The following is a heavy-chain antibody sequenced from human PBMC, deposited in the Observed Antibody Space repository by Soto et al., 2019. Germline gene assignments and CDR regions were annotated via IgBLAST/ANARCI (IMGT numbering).Heavy chain of an antibody. J-gene: IGHJ4*02. CDR1: GGSISSISYY. CDR2: IYYRGST. V-gene: IGHV4-39*01. CDR3: ARHHRPGGCFDY. Sequence: QLQLQESGPGLVKPSGTLSLTCTVPGGSISSISYYWGGIRQPPGKGLEWIGGIYYRGSTYYNPSLKSRVTISVDTSKNQFSLKLSSVTAADTALYYCARHHRPGGCFDYWGQGTLVTVSS. D-gene: IGHD1-26*01.